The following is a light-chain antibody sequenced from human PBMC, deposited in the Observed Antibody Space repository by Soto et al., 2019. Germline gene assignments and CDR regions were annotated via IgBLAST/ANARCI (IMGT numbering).Light chain of an antibody. V-gene: IGKV1-5*03. CDR3: QQYNSYPYT. J-gene: IGKJ2*01. Sequence: DIQMTQSPSTLSASVGDRVTITCLASQSISSGLAWYQQKPGKAPKLLIYKASSLESRVPSRFSGSGSGTEFTLTISSLQPDDFATYYCQQYNSYPYTFGQGTKLEI. CDR1: QSISSG. CDR2: KAS.